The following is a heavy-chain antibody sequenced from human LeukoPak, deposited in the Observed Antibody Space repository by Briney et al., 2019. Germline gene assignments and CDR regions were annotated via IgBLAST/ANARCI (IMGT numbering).Heavy chain of an antibody. CDR1: GFTFSSYW. D-gene: IGHD3-22*01. V-gene: IGHV3-7*01. J-gene: IGHJ4*02. Sequence: GGSLRLSCAPSGFTFSSYWMSWVRQAPGKGLEWVAIIKQDGSEKYYVDSVKGRFTISRDNAKNTLYLQMNSLRAEDTAVYYCAKEWLWDYWGQGTLVTVSS. CDR3: AKEWLWDY. CDR2: IKQDGSEK.